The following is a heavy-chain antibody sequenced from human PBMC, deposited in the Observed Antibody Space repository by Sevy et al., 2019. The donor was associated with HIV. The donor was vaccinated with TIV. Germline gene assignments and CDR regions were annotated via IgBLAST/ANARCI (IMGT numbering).Heavy chain of an antibody. CDR3: ARGRGALFDY. Sequence: GGSLRLSCAASGFTFSSYSMNWVRQAPGKGLEWVSSISSSSSYIYYAHSVKGRFTISRDNAKNSLYLQMNSLRAEDTAVYYCARGRGALFDYWGQGTLVTVSS. CDR2: ISSSSSYI. D-gene: IGHD3-16*02. J-gene: IGHJ4*02. V-gene: IGHV3-21*01. CDR1: GFTFSSYS.